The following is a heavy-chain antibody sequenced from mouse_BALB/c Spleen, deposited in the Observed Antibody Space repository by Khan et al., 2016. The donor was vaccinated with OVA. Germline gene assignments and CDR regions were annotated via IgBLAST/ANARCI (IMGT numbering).Heavy chain of an antibody. V-gene: IGHV1-4*01. Sequence: VQLQESGAELARPGASVKMSCKASGYTFTGYSMHWIKQRPGQGLEWIGYISPSNAYTNYNQKFKDKAKFTADKSPRTAYMQLDSLTSEDSAVYYCARDFHYYGSRGALDYWGQGTSVTVSS. CDR2: ISPSNAYT. D-gene: IGHD1-1*01. J-gene: IGHJ4*01. CDR3: ARDFHYYGSRGALDY. CDR1: GYTFTGYS.